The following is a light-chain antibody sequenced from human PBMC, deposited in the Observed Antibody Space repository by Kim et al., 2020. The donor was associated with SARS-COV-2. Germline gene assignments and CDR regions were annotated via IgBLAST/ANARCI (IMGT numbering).Light chain of an antibody. CDR2: DVS. Sequence: TISCTGTSSDVGGYNYVSWYQQHPGKAPKFMIYDVSTRPSGVSNRFSGSKSGNTASLTISGLQAEDEADYYCSSYTSSSTRVFGTGTKVTVL. CDR3: SSYTSSSTRV. V-gene: IGLV2-14*03. CDR1: SSDVGGYNY. J-gene: IGLJ1*01.